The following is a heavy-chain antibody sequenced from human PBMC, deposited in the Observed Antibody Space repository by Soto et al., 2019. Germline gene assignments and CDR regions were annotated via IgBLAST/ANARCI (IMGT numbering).Heavy chain of an antibody. Sequence: ASVKVSCKASGGTFSSYAISWVRQAPGQGLEWMGGIIPIFGTANYAQKFQGRVTITADESTSTAYMELSSLRSEDTAVYYCAREDPITMVRGVILYYGMDVWGQGTTVTVSS. D-gene: IGHD3-10*01. CDR2: IIPIFGTA. CDR3: AREDPITMVRGVILYYGMDV. V-gene: IGHV1-69*13. CDR1: GGTFSSYA. J-gene: IGHJ6*02.